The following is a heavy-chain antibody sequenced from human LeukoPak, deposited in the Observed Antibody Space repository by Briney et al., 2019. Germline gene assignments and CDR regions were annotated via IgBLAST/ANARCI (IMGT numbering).Heavy chain of an antibody. CDR1: GYTFTSYA. CDR2: INTNTGNP. Sequence: ASVKVSCKASGYTFTSYAMNWVRQAPGQGLEWMGWINTNTGNPTYAQGFTGRFVFSLDTSVSTAYLQISSLKAEDTAVYYCARDLLRTQYYDFWSGYYNTYYFDYWGQGTLVTVSS. CDR3: ARDLLRTQYYDFWSGYYNTYYFDY. V-gene: IGHV7-4-1*02. D-gene: IGHD3-3*01. J-gene: IGHJ4*02.